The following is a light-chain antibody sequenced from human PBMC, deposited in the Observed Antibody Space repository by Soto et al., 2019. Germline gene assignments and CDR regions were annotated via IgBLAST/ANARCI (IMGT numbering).Light chain of an antibody. CDR1: QGISNY. J-gene: IGKJ4*01. Sequence: DIQMTQSPSSLSASVGDRVTITCRASQGISNYLAWYQQKPGKVPELLNYAASTLQSGGPSRFSGSGSGTDFSLTISSLQPEDVATYYCHKYNHAPTFGGGTKVEIK. CDR2: AAS. V-gene: IGKV1-27*01. CDR3: HKYNHAPT.